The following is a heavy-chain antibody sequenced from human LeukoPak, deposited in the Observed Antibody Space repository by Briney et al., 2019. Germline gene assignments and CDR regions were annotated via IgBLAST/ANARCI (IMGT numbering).Heavy chain of an antibody. Sequence: PGGSLRVSCAASGFTVSSNYMTWVRQAPGKGLEWVSVIYSGGITYYADSVKGRFTISRDNSKNTLYLQMNSLRAEDTAVYYCARGGWELSYWGQGTLVTVSS. CDR3: ARGGWELSY. J-gene: IGHJ4*02. D-gene: IGHD1-26*01. V-gene: IGHV3-53*01. CDR1: GFTVSSNY. CDR2: IYSGGIT.